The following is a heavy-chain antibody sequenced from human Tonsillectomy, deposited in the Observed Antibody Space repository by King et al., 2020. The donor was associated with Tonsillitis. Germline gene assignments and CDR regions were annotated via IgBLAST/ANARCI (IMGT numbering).Heavy chain of an antibody. V-gene: IGHV2-5*02. CDR2: IYWDDTE. D-gene: IGHD7-27*01. CDR1: GLSVTTGGVG. CDR3: ARTGEPYFDS. J-gene: IGHJ4*02. Sequence: TLKESGPTLVKPTQTLTLTCTVSGLSVTTGGVGVGWIRQPPGKALEWLALIYWDDTEYYSPSLKNRLNITKDNSNNQVVLTMTNMDPVDTATYYCARTGEPYFDSWGQGTLVIVSS.